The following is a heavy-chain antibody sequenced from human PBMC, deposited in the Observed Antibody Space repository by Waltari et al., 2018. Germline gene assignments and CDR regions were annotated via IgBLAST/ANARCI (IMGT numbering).Heavy chain of an antibody. CDR1: GFTFSDHY. Sequence: EVQLVESGGGLVQPGGSLRLSCAASGFTFSDHYMDWVRQAPGKGLEWVGRTRNKANSYTTEYAASVKGRFTISRDDSKNSLYLQMNSLKTEDTAVYYCAREGLDSDAFDIWGQGTMVTVSS. CDR2: TRNKANSYTT. CDR3: AREGLDSDAFDI. V-gene: IGHV3-72*01. D-gene: IGHD3-9*01. J-gene: IGHJ3*02.